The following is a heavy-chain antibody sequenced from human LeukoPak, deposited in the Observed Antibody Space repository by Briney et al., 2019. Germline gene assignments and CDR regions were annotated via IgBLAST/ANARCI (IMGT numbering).Heavy chain of an antibody. J-gene: IGHJ4*02. CDR3: AREAAIAGGGWISDH. CDR1: GYSISSGYY. Sequence: SETLSLTCAVSGYSISSGYYWGWIRQPPGKGLEWIGSIYHSGSTYYNPSLKSRVTISVDTSKNQFSLKLSSVTAADTAVYYCAREAAIAGGGWISDHWGQGTLVTVSS. D-gene: IGHD6-13*01. V-gene: IGHV4-38-2*02. CDR2: IYHSGST.